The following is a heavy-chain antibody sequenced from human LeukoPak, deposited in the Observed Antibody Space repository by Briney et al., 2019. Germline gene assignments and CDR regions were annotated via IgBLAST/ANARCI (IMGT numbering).Heavy chain of an antibody. CDR2: ISPSGDKT. Sequence: GASVKVSCKASGYTFTNHYMHWVRQAPGQGLEWLGLISPSGDKTWNAQEFQGRVTMTRDMSTSTDYLELSSLRSEDTAVYYCARDNSVGDYAWWFDPWGQGTLVTVSS. CDR1: GYTFTNHY. V-gene: IGHV1-46*01. D-gene: IGHD1-26*01. CDR3: ARDNSVGDYAWWFDP. J-gene: IGHJ5*02.